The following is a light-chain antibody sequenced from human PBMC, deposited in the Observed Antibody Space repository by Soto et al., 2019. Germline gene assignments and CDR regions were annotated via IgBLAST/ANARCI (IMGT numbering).Light chain of an antibody. CDR1: QSVSNY. V-gene: IGKV3-11*01. CDR3: QQYHTWPPIT. J-gene: IGKJ5*01. Sequence: EIVLTQSPATLSLSPGERATLSCRASQSVSNYLAWYQQKPGQAPRLLIYDASNRATDIPARFSGSGSGTEFTLTISSLQSEDVGIYSCQQYHTWPPITFGQGTRLE. CDR2: DAS.